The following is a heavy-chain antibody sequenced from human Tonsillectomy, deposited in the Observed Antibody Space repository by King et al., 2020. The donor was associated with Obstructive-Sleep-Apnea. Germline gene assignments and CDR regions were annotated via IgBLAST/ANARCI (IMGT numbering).Heavy chain of an antibody. J-gene: IGHJ4*02. CDR1: GYTFTSYD. CDR2: MSPNSGNT. D-gene: IGHD4-23*01. Sequence: QLVQSGAEVKKPGASVKVSCRASGYTFTSYDINWVRQATGQGLEWVGRMSPNSGNTGYAQKFQGRVTMTRNPSISTAYLELSSLRSEDTAVYYCSSTVVTLGAPDDYWGQGTLVTVSS. CDR3: SSTVVTLGAPDDY. V-gene: IGHV1-8*01.